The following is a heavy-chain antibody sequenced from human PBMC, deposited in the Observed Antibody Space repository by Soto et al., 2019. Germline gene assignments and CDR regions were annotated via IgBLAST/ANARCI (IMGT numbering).Heavy chain of an antibody. CDR3: AKDRRYYGSGRYDAFDI. CDR2: ISGSGGST. CDR1: GYTVSSYA. D-gene: IGHD3-10*01. J-gene: IGHJ3*02. Sequence: PGGSLRISCAACGYTVSSYAMSWVRQAPGKGLEWVSAISGSGGSTYYADSVKGRFTISRDNSKNTLYLQMNSLRAEDTAVYYCAKDRRYYGSGRYDAFDIWGQGTMVTVSS. V-gene: IGHV3-23*01.